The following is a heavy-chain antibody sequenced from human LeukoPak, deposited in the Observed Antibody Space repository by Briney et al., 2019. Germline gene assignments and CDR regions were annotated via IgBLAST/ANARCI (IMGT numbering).Heavy chain of an antibody. CDR2: ISYDANYE. CDR3: AKDASGSYHS. J-gene: IGHJ5*02. D-gene: IGHD3-10*01. Sequence: SAECLRLSCAASGFTFSTHGMHWVRQAPGNWLEWVALISYDANYEYYADSVKGRFTISRDNSRNTVYLQMNSLRPEDTAVYYCAKDASGSYHSWGQGTLVTVSS. CDR1: GFTFSTHG. V-gene: IGHV3-30*18.